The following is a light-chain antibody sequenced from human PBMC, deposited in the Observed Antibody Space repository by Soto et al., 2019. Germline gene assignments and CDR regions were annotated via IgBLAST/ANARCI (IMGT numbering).Light chain of an antibody. V-gene: IGLV2-14*01. J-gene: IGLJ1*01. CDR2: EVS. Sequence: QSVLTQPASVSGSPGQSITISCTGTSSDVGDYNYVSWYQQHPGKAPKLMIYEVSNRPSGVSNRFSGSKSGNTDSLTISGLQAEDEADYYCSSYTSSSTLVFGTGTKLTVL. CDR3: SSYTSSSTLV. CDR1: SSDVGDYNY.